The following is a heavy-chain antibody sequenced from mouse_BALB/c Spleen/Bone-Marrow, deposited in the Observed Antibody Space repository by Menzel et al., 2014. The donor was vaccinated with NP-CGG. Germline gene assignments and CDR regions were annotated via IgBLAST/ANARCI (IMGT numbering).Heavy chain of an antibody. V-gene: IGHV1S137*01. D-gene: IGHD2-14*01. J-gene: IGHJ4*01. Sequence: QVQLQQSGAKLVRPGVSVKISCKGSGYTFTDHAVHWVKRSHAKSLEWIGVISGYYGDAIYNQKFKGKATMTVDKSSSTAYMELARLTSEDSAIYYCARSGKVRNTMDYWGQAASAAVSS. CDR3: ARSGKVRNTMDY. CDR2: ISGYYGDA. CDR1: GYTFTDHA.